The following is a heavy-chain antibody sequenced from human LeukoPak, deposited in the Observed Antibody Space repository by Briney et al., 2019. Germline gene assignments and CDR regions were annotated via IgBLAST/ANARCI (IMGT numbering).Heavy chain of an antibody. CDR3: ANYGDYTTNYYYYYMDV. CDR2: ISGSDGST. CDR1: GFTFSSYA. J-gene: IGHJ6*03. Sequence: PGGSLRLSCAASGFTFSSYAMSWVRQAPGKGLEWVSGISGSDGSTNYADSVKGRFTISRENSKNTLYLQMNSLRAEDTAVYYCANYGDYTTNYYYYYMDVWGKGTTVTISS. V-gene: IGHV3-23*01. D-gene: IGHD4-17*01.